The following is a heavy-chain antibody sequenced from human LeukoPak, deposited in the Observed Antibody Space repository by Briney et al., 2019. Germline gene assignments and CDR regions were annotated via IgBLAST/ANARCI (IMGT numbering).Heavy chain of an antibody. CDR1: GFTFSSYG. V-gene: IGHV3-30*02. CDR2: IRYDGSNK. J-gene: IGHJ6*03. Sequence: PGGSLRLSCAASGFTFSSYGMHWVRQAPGKGLEWVAFIRYDGSNKYYADSVKGRFTISRDNSKNTLYLQMNSLRAEDTAVYYCAKHFYCSSTSCHSPYYYYMDVWGKGTTVTVSS. D-gene: IGHD2-2*01. CDR3: AKHFYCSSTSCHSPYYYYMDV.